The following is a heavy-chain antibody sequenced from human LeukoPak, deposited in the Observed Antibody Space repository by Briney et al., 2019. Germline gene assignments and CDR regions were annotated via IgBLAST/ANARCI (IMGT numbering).Heavy chain of an antibody. CDR1: GGSISSSSYY. CDR3: ARFEYSSSSFDY. CDR2: IYYSGST. D-gene: IGHD6-6*01. Sequence: PSETLSLTCTVSGGSISSSSYYWGWIRQPPGKGLEWIGSIYYSGSTYYNPSLKSRVTISVDTSKNQFSLKLSSVTAADTAVYYCARFEYSSSSFDYWGQGTLVTVSS. V-gene: IGHV4-39*01. J-gene: IGHJ4*02.